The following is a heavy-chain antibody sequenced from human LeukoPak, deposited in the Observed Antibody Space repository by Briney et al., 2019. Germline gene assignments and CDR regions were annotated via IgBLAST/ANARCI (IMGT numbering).Heavy chain of an antibody. J-gene: IGHJ4*02. CDR3: ARLYGRYFDY. CDR1: GYNFPTSW. D-gene: IGHD3-10*01. Sequence: GESLQISCKGSGYNFPTSWIGWVRQLPGKGLEWMGIIYPGDSDTRYSPSFEGQVTISADKSISTAYLQWSGLKASDTAIYYCARLYGRYFDYWGQGTLVTVSP. CDR2: IYPGDSDT. V-gene: IGHV5-51*01.